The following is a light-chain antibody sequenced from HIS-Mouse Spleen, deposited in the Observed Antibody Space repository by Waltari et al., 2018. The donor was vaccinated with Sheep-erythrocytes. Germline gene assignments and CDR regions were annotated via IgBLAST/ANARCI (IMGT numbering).Light chain of an antibody. CDR3: QQYDNLPLT. J-gene: IGKJ4*01. CDR2: DAS. V-gene: IGKV1-33*01. Sequence: DIQMTQSPSSLSASVGDRVTITCQASQDISNYLNWDQQKPGKAPKLLNYDASNLETGVPSRFSGSGSGTDFTFTISSLQPEDIATYYCQQYDNLPLTFGGGTKVEIK. CDR1: QDISNY.